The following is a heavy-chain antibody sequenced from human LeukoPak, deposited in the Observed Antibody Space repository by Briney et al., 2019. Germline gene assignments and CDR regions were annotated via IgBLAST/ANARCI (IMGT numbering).Heavy chain of an antibody. CDR1: GFGVSNYY. CDR2: IRDSDAT. J-gene: IGHJ5*01. V-gene: IGHV3-66*03. Sequence: GGSLRLSCAGSGFGVSNYYMNWVRQAPGKGLEWVSLIRDSDATFYADSVKGRFTISRDNSKNTIYLQMNRLRVEDTAVYFCARDRAVTQVWVEFDSWGQGTQVTVSS. CDR3: ARDRAVTQVWVEFDS. D-gene: IGHD3-16*01.